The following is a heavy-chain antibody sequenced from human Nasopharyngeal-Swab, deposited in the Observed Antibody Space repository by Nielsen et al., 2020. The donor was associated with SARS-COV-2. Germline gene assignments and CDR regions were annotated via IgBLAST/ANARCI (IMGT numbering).Heavy chain of an antibody. D-gene: IGHD2-15*01. CDR1: VGSFSGYY. V-gene: IGHV4-34*01. Sequence: SQTLSLTCAVHVGSFSGYYWSWVRQSPGKGLEWIGEVDHTGRTNNNPSLQSRVTMSVDTSKNQFSLTLSSVTAADTAVYYCARGGYQLLLRNYYYGMDVWSQGTTVTVSS. J-gene: IGHJ6*02. CDR3: ARGGYQLLLRNYYYGMDV. CDR2: VDHTGRT.